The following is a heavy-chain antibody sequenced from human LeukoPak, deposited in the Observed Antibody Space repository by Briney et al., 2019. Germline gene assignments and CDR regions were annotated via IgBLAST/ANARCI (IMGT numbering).Heavy chain of an antibody. J-gene: IGHJ4*02. CDR3: AREVSEGFDF. V-gene: IGHV3-21*01. Sequence: GGSLRLSCAASGFTFSGYSLNWIRQAPGKGLEWVSSFGTRSTSIYHAGSVKGRFAISRDNAKNLLYLQMNSLRAEDTALYYCAREVSEGFDFWGQGTLVTVSS. CDR1: GFTFSGYS. D-gene: IGHD3-22*01. CDR2: FGTRSTSI.